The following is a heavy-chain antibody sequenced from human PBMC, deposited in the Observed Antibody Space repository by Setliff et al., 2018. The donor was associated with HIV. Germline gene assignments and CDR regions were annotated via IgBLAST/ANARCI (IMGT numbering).Heavy chain of an antibody. V-gene: IGHV4-38-2*02. CDR3: ARDNSYYYGSGSHYWYGMDV. J-gene: IGHJ6*01. D-gene: IGHD3-10*01. CDR2: IYHSGTT. CDR1: GYSISSGYY. Sequence: SETLSLTCAVSGYSISSGYYWGWIRQPPGKGLEWIGSIYHSGTTFYNPSLKSRVSISVDTSRNESSLKLASVTAADTAVYYCARDNSYYYGSGSHYWYGMDVWGQGTTVTVSS.